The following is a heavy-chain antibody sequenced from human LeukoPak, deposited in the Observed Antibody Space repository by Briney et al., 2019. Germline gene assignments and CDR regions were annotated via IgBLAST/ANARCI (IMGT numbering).Heavy chain of an antibody. CDR1: GYTFSSYG. CDR2: ISAYNGNT. V-gene: IGHV1-18*01. D-gene: IGHD2-2*01. CDR3: ARDVGDIVTIPAAISVP. Sequence: ASVKVSCKASGYTFSSYGISWVRQAPGQGLEWMGWISAYNGNTNYAQMLQGRVTMTTDTSTSTAYMEVRSLRSDDTAMYYCARDVGDIVTIPAAISVPWGQGTLVTVSS. J-gene: IGHJ5*02.